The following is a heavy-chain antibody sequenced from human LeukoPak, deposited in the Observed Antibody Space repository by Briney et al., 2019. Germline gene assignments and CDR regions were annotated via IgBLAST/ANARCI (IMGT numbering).Heavy chain of an antibody. Sequence: ASVKVSCKASGYTFTGYYMHWVRQATGQGLEWMGWMNPNSGNTGYAQKFQGRVIMTRNTSTSTTYMELNSLRSEDTAVYYCARAQIRPISIIGALSAHDAFDIWGQGTMITVFS. J-gene: IGHJ3*02. CDR1: GYTFTGYY. V-gene: IGHV1-8*02. D-gene: IGHD3-22*01. CDR2: MNPNSGNT. CDR3: ARAQIRPISIIGALSAHDAFDI.